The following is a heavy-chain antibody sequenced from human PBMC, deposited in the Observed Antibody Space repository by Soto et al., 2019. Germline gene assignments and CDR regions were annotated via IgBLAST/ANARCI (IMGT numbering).Heavy chain of an antibody. CDR2: INPNSGGT. Sequence: ASVKVSCKASGYTFTGYYMHWVRQAPGQGLEWMGWINPNSGGTNYAQKFQGWVTMTTDTSTSTAYMELRSLRSDDTAVYYCAGSVLLWFGELNYYFDYWGQGTLVTVSS. CDR3: AGSVLLWFGELNYYFDY. J-gene: IGHJ4*02. V-gene: IGHV1-2*04. CDR1: GYTFTGYY. D-gene: IGHD3-10*01.